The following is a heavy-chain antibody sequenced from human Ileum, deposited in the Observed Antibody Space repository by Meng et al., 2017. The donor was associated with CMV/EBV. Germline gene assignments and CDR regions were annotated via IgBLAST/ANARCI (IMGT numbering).Heavy chain of an antibody. J-gene: IGHJ4*02. CDR1: GDSISGYH. V-gene: IGHV4-4*07. CDR2: LRTSGTT. D-gene: IGHD3-10*01. Sequence: QMQLQESGPGLVKPSATLSLTCIVSGDSISGYHWTWIRKPAGKGLEWIGRLRTSGTTDHNPSLKSRVTLSIDTSKNQFSLKLNSVTAADTAVYSCGRAGARGVPVDMWGQGTLVTVSS. CDR3: GRAGARGVPVDM.